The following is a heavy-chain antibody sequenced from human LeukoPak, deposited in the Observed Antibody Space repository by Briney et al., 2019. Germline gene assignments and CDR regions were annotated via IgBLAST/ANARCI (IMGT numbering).Heavy chain of an antibody. D-gene: IGHD3-10*01. CDR1: GYTFTDSY. Sequence: GASVNVSCKASGYTFTDSYMHWVRPAPGQGLEWMGWINPKTGGTNYAQRFQGRVTMTRDTSIRTAYTELNSLRSDDTAVYYCARDGRLTIFVRGIITEGSPPKNWGQGTLVTVSS. J-gene: IGHJ4*02. CDR3: ARDGRLTIFVRGIITEGSPPKN. CDR2: INPKTGGT. V-gene: IGHV1-2*02.